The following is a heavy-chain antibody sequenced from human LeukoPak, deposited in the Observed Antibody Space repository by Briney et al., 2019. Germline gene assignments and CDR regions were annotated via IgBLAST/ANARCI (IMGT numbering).Heavy chain of an antibody. D-gene: IGHD7-27*01. Sequence: GGSLRLSCAASGFTFSTYSMNWVRQAPGKGLEWVSYISSSSSTIYYADSVKGRFTVSRDNSKNTLFLQMNSLRAEDTAVYYCAKDGGLWVSAHWGDSWGRGTLVTVSS. CDR1: GFTFSTYS. J-gene: IGHJ4*02. CDR2: ISSSSSTI. CDR3: AKDGGLWVSAHWGDS. V-gene: IGHV3-48*01.